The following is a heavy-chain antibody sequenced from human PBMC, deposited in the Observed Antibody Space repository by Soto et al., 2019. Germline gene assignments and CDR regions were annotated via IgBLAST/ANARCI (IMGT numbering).Heavy chain of an antibody. Sequence: SETLSLTCTVSGGSISNYYWTWIRQPAGKGLEWIGRIYTSGTTNYNPSLKSRVTMSVDTSKNQFSLKLSSVTAADTALYYCARQTTYSNGQSNTFDIWGQGTMVTVSS. J-gene: IGHJ3*02. CDR3: ARQTTYSNGQSNTFDI. CDR1: GGSISNYY. V-gene: IGHV4-4*07. CDR2: IYTSGTT. D-gene: IGHD3-22*01.